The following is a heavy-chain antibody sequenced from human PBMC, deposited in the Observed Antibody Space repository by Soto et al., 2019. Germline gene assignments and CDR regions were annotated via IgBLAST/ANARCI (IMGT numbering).Heavy chain of an antibody. CDR2: LSTFYGST. V-gene: IGHV1-18*01. D-gene: IGHD3-22*01. CDR1: GYTFTNHG. J-gene: IGHJ4*02. CDR3: ARDVGHYYECIGYRSFFDY. Sequence: QVQLVQSGAEVKKPGASVKVSCKVSGYTFTNHGISWVRQTPGQGLEWMGWLSTFYGSTKYAQKLQGRVTMTTVISTTTPYMKMKSMRSDDTGVYYCARDVGHYYECIGYRSFFDYWSKGKLVTITS.